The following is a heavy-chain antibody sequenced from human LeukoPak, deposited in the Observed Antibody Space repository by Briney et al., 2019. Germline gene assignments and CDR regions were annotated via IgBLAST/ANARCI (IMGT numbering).Heavy chain of an antibody. D-gene: IGHD3-22*01. J-gene: IGHJ4*02. Sequence: SVKVSCKASGGTFSSYAISWVRQAPGQGLEWMGGIIPIFGTANYAQKLQGRVTMTTDTSTSTAYMELRSLRSDDTAVYYCATFLYYDSSGYFMDYWGQGTLVTVSS. CDR2: IIPIFGTA. CDR1: GGTFSSYA. CDR3: ATFLYYDSSGYFMDY. V-gene: IGHV1-69*05.